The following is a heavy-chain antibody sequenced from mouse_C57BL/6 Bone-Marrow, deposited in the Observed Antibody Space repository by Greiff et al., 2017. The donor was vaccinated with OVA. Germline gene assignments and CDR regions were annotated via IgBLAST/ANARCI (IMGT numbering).Heavy chain of an antibody. CDR2: ISSGSSTI. CDR1: GFTFSDYG. Sequence: EVKLMESGGGLVKPGGSLKLSCAASGFTFSDYGMHWVRQAPEKGLEWVAYISSGSSTIYYADTVKGRFTISRDNAKNTLFLQMTSLRSEDTAMYYCARSQLGTRFDYWGQGTTLTVSS. J-gene: IGHJ2*01. D-gene: IGHD4-1*02. V-gene: IGHV5-17*01. CDR3: ARSQLGTRFDY.